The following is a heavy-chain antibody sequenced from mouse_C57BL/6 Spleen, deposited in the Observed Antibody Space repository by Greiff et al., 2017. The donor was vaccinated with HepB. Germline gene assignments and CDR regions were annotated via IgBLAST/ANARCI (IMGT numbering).Heavy chain of an antibody. D-gene: IGHD1-1*01. V-gene: IGHV1-69*01. Sequence: QVQLQQPGAELVMPGASVKLSCKASGYTFTSYWMHWVKQRPGQGLEWIGEIDPSDSYTNYNQKFKGKSTLTVDKSSSTAYMQLSSLTSEDSAVYYGARGYYYGSSYGYYAMDYWGQGTSVTVSS. CDR2: IDPSDSYT. CDR3: ARGYYYGSSYGYYAMDY. J-gene: IGHJ4*01. CDR1: GYTFTSYW.